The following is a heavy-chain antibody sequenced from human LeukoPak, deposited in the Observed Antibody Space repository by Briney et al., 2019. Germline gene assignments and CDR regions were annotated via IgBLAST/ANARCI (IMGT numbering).Heavy chain of an antibody. D-gene: IGHD6-19*01. CDR2: IYYSGNT. CDR3: ARHSIAVTDDC. CDR1: GGSTSSSNYY. Sequence: SETLSLTCSVSGGSTSSSNYYWGWIRQPPGRGLEWIGSIYYSGNTNYHPSLKSRVSISVDTSRNQFSLRLSAVTAADTAIYYCARHSIAVTDDCWGQGTLVTVSS. V-gene: IGHV4-39*01. J-gene: IGHJ4*02.